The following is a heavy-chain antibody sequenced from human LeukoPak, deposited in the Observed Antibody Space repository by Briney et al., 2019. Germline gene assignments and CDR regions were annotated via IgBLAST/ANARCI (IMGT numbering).Heavy chain of an antibody. CDR1: GYTFTSYG. CDR2: ISAYNGNT. CDR3: ARGADGDSTEYNWFDP. V-gene: IGHV1-18*01. Sequence: ASVKVSCKASGYTFTSYGISWVRQAPGQGLEWMGWISAYNGNTNYAQKLQGRVTMTTDTSTSTAYMELSSLRSEDTAVYYCARGADGDSTEYNWFDPWGQGTLVTVSS. J-gene: IGHJ5*02. D-gene: IGHD3-3*01.